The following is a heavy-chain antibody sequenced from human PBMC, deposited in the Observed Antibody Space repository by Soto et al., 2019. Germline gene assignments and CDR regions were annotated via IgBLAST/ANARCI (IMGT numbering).Heavy chain of an antibody. CDR3: AKQNYDILTGYSYYFEY. D-gene: IGHD3-9*01. CDR1: GFAFRTYA. CDR2: ISGSGGST. J-gene: IGHJ4*02. V-gene: IGHV3-23*01. Sequence: GGSLRLSCAASGFAFRTYAMGWVRQAPGKGLEWVSAISGSGGSTYYADSVKGRFTISRDNSKNTLYLQMNSLRAEDTAVYYCAKQNYDILTGYSYYFEYWGQGTLVTVSS.